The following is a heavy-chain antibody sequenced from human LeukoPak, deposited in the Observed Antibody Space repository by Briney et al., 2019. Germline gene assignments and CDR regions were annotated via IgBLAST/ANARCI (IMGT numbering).Heavy chain of an antibody. D-gene: IGHD7-27*01. V-gene: IGHV4-59*08. J-gene: IGHJ4*02. CDR2: IYYTGST. CDR1: GGSISSHF. Sequence: PSETLSLTCTVSGGSISSHFWSWIRQSPGKGLEYIGFIYYTGSTNYNPSLTSRATMSVDTSKNQFSLKVNSMTAADTAIFYCASLGELGKAHYFDYWGQGTLVTVSS. CDR3: ASLGELGKAHYFDY.